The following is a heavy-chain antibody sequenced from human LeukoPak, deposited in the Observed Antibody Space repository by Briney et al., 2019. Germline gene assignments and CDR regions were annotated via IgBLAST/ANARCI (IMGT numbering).Heavy chain of an antibody. CDR2: ISSSSSTI. J-gene: IGHJ4*02. D-gene: IGHD3-10*01. CDR3: ARYDGGSGPFDY. CDR1: GFTFNSYS. Sequence: GGSLRLSCAASGFTFNSYSMNWVRQAPGKGLEWVSYISSSSSTIYYADSVKGRFTISRDNSKNTLYLQMNSLRAEDTAVYYCARYDGGSGPFDYWGQGTLVTVSS. V-gene: IGHV3-48*01.